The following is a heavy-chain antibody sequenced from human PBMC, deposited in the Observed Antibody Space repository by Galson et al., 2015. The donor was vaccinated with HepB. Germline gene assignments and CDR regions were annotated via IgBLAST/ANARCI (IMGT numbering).Heavy chain of an antibody. V-gene: IGHV3-21*01. CDR2: ISTSGSNR. CDR3: AREGYCSGGRCYGGH. Sequence: SLRLSCAASGFTFQIYNMTWVRQAPGKGLEWVSFISTSGSNRFYTDSMKGRLAISRDNAKNSLYLEMNSLRDEDTAVYYCAREGYCSGGRCYGGHWGQGTLVTVSS. J-gene: IGHJ4*02. D-gene: IGHD2-15*01. CDR1: GFTFQIYN.